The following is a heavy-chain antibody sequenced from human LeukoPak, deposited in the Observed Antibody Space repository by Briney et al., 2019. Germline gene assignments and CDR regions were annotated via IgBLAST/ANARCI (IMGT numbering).Heavy chain of an antibody. CDR3: ARREVVPAAYFDY. V-gene: IGHV4-39*07. D-gene: IGHD2-2*01. CDR2: IYYSGST. CDR1: GGSISSSSYY. J-gene: IGHJ4*02. Sequence: SETLSLTCTVSGGSISSSSYYWGWIRQPPGKGLEWIGSIYYSGSTYYNPSLKSRVTISVDTSKNQFSLKLSSVIAADTAVYYCARREVVPAAYFDYWGQGTLVTVSS.